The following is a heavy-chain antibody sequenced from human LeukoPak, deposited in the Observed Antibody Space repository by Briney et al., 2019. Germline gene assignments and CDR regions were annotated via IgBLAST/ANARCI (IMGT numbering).Heavy chain of an antibody. CDR3: ASASKEATIRAFDY. J-gene: IGHJ4*02. CDR2: IYSGGST. D-gene: IGHD5-12*01. Sequence: PGGSLRLSCAASGFTVSSNCMSWVRQAPGKGLEWVSFIYSGGSTYSADSVKGRFTISRDNSRNTLYLQMNSLRAEDTAVYYCASASKEATIRAFDYWGQGTLVTVSA. V-gene: IGHV3-53*01. CDR1: GFTVSSNC.